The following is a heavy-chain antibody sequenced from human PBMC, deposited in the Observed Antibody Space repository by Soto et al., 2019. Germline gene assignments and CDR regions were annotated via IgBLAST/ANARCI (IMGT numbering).Heavy chain of an antibody. V-gene: IGHV4-31*03. Sequence: QVQLQESGPGLVKPSQTLSLTCTVSGGSISSGGYYWSWIRQHPGKGLEWIGYIYYSGSTYHNPSLKSRVTISVDTSKNQFSLKLSSVTAADTAVYYCASISSGFWSGYSTNWFDPWGQGTLVTVSS. J-gene: IGHJ5*02. CDR3: ASISSGFWSGYSTNWFDP. D-gene: IGHD3-3*01. CDR1: GGSISSGGYY. CDR2: IYYSGST.